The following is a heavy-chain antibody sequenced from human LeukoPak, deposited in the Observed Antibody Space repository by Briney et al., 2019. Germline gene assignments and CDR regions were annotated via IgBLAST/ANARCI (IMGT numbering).Heavy chain of an antibody. D-gene: IGHD3-22*01. CDR1: GFTFSSYG. J-gene: IGHJ6*02. V-gene: IGHV3-30*18. CDR3: AKDAYYDSSGYQLPWGYYGMDV. CDR2: ISYDGSNK. Sequence: PGGSLRLSCAASGFTFSSYGMHWVRQAPGKGLEWVAVISYDGSNKYYADSVKGRFTISRDNSKDTLYLQMNSLRAEDTAVYYCAKDAYYDSSGYQLPWGYYGMDVWGQGTTVTVSS.